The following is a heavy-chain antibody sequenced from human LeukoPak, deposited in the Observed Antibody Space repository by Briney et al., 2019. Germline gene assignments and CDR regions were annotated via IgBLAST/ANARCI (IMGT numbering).Heavy chain of an antibody. J-gene: IGHJ4*02. CDR3: AKPFHYYGSGSYYSPIDY. D-gene: IGHD3-10*01. V-gene: IGHV3-23*01. CDR2: ISGSGGST. CDR1: GFTFSSYA. Sequence: PGGSLRLSCAASGFTFSSYAMSWVRQAAGKGLECVSAISGSGGSTYYADSVKGRFTISRGNSKNTLYLQMNSLRAEDTAVYYCAKPFHYYGSGSYYSPIDYWGQGTLVTVSS.